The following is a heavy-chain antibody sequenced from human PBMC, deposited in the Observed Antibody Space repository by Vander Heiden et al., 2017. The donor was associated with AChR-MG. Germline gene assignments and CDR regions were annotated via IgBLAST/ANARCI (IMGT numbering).Heavy chain of an antibody. CDR1: GFTFSDYY. J-gene: IGHJ4*02. D-gene: IGHD6-19*01. CDR3: ARVSRHRGWYG. CDR2: MRSGGRTI. Sequence: QVQLVESGGGLVKPGGSLRLSCAASGFTFSDYYMIWIRQAQGKGREWVSYMRSGGRTIYYADSGRGRFTISGENAKNSLYLQRNSRRAEDTAVYYWARVSRHRGWYGWGQGTLVTVSS. V-gene: IGHV3-11*01.